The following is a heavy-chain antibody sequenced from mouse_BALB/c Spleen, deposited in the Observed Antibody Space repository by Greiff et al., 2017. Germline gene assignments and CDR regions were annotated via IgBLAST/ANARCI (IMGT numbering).Heavy chain of an antibody. D-gene: IGHD2-10*02. CDR1: GYTFTDYE. J-gene: IGHJ4*01. CDR3: TRGYGNYEGAMDY. V-gene: IGHV1-15*01. Sequence: VQLQQSGAELVRPGASVTLSCKASGYTFTDYEMHWVKQTPVHGLEWIGAIDPETGGTAYNQKFKGKATLTADKSSSTAYMELRSLTSEDSAVYYCTRGYGNYEGAMDYWGQGTSVTVSS. CDR2: IDPETGGT.